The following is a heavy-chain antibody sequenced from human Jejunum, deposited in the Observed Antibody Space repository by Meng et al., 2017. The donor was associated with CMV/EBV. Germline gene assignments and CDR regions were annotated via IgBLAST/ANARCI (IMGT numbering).Heavy chain of an antibody. V-gene: IGHV3-7*01. D-gene: IGHD2/OR15-2a*01. J-gene: IGHJ1*01. CDR1: GFTFSSYW. CDR2: IKQDGSEK. CDR3: I. Sequence: GESLKISCAASGFTFSSYWMSWVRQAPGKGLEWVANIKQDGSEKYYVDSVKGRFTISRDNAKNSLYLQMNSLRAALVIVPSIIWGRATLVTVSS.